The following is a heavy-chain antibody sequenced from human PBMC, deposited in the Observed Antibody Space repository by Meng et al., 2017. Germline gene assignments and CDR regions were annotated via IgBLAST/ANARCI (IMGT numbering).Heavy chain of an antibody. V-gene: IGHV4-34*01. CDR1: GGSFSGYY. D-gene: IGHD3-10*01. Sequence: SETLSLTCAVYGGSFSGYYWSWIRQPPGKGLEWVGEINHSGSTNYNPSLKSRVTISVDTSKNQFSLKLSSVTAAATPVYYCARGSMVRGVIPLYWGQGTLVTVSS. CDR3: ARGSMVRGVIPLY. CDR2: INHSGST. J-gene: IGHJ4*02.